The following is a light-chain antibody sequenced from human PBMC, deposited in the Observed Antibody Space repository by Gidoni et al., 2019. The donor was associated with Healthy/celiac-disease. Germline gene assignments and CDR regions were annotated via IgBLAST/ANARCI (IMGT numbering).Light chain of an antibody. CDR3: QQYGSSQYT. CDR2: GAS. J-gene: IGKJ2*01. CDR1: QSVSSSY. Sequence: EIVLTQSPGTLSLSPGERATLSCRASQSVSSSYLAWYQQKPGQAPRLLIYGASSSATGIPDRCSGSGSGTDFTLTISRLEPEDFAVYYCQQYGSSQYTFXXXTKLEIK. V-gene: IGKV3-20*01.